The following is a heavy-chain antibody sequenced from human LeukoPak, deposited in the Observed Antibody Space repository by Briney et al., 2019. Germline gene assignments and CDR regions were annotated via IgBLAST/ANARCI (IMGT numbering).Heavy chain of an antibody. D-gene: IGHD5-12*01. V-gene: IGHV3-66*01. CDR3: ARAVDIVATTPFDL. CDR2: LYTGGTT. J-gene: IGHJ3*01. Sequence: GGSLRLSCAASGFTASNNYMSWVRQAPGKGLEWVSVLYTGGTTYYADSVKGRFTISRDNSKNTVYLDMNSLRAEDTAVYYCARAVDIVATTPFDLWGQGTMVTVSS. CDR1: GFTASNNY.